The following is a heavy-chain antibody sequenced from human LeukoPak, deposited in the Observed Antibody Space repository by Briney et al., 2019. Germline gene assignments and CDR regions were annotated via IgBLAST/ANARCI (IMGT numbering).Heavy chain of an antibody. J-gene: IGHJ5*02. CDR3: ARLGGWNYVWFDP. CDR2: IYTSGST. D-gene: IGHD1-7*01. V-gene: IGHV4-4*09. CDR1: GGSISSYY. Sequence: SETLSLTCTVSGGSISSYYWSWIRQPPGKGLEWIGYIYTSGSTNYNPSLKSRVTISVDTSKNQLYLKLSSVTAADTAVYYCARLGGWNYVWFDPWGQGTLVTVSS.